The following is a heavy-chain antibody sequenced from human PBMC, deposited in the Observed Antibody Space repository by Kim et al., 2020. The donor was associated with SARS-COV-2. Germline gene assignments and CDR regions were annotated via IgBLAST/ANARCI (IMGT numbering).Heavy chain of an antibody. Sequence: GGSLRLSCAASEFTFSRYSMNWVRQAPGKGLEWVSTISRNSDYIYYAESVEGRFTISRDNAKNSVYLQMNSLRVDDTAMYYCARDLSLGRPGGFDYWGQGALSPSPQ. J-gene: IGHJ4*02. D-gene: IGHD3-10*01. CDR3: ARDLSLGRPGGFDY. CDR2: ISRNSDYI. CDR1: EFTFSRYS. V-gene: IGHV3-21*01.